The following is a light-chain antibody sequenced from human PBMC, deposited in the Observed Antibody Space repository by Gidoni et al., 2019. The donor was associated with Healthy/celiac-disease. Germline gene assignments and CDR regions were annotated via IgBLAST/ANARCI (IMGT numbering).Light chain of an antibody. CDR1: QSISSY. Sequence: DIQMNQSPSSLSASVGDRVTITCRASQSISSYLNWYQQKPGKAPKLLIYDASSFQSGVPSRFSSSGSGTDFTLTISILQPEDFATYYCQQSYSLWTFGQGTKVEIK. J-gene: IGKJ1*01. CDR3: QQSYSLWT. CDR2: DAS. V-gene: IGKV1-39*01.